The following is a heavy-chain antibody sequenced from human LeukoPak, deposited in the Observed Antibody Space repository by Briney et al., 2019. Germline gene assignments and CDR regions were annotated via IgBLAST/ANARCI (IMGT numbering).Heavy chain of an antibody. J-gene: IGHJ4*02. CDR3: AKADRVASAATLDY. D-gene: IGHD2-15*01. CDR2: ISHSGGRT. Sequence: PGGSLRLSCAASGFTFSSSAMSWVRQAPGKGLEWVSAISHSGGRTYYADSLEGRFAISRDNSKNTLFLQMHSLRAEDTAVYYCAKADRVASAATLDYWGQGTLVTVSS. CDR1: GFTFSSSA. V-gene: IGHV3-23*01.